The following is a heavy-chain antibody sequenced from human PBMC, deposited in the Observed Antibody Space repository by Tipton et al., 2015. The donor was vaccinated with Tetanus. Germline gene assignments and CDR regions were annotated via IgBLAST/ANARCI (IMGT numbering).Heavy chain of an antibody. V-gene: IGHV4-31*03. CDR2: IYYSGST. CDR1: GGSISSGGYY. D-gene: IGHD3-16*01. Sequence: TLSLTCTVSGGSISSGGYYWSWIRQHPGKGLEWIGYIYYSGSTYYNPSLKSRFTISVDTSKNQFSLKLSSVTAADTAVYYCARDGGGYFDYWGQGTLVTVSS. CDR3: ARDGGGYFDY. J-gene: IGHJ4*02.